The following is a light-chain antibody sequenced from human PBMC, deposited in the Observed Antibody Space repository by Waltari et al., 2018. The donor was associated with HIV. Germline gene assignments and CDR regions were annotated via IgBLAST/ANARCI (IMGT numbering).Light chain of an antibody. CDR3: LQDYNYPLLT. J-gene: IGKJ4*01. V-gene: IGKV1-6*01. CDR2: AAS. CDR1: QGIRND. Sequence: AIQMTQSPSSLSASVGDRVTITCRASQGIRNDLGWYQQKPGKAPKLLIYAASSLQSGVPSRFGGSGSGTDFTLTISSLQPEDFATYYCLQDYNYPLLTFGGGTKVEIK.